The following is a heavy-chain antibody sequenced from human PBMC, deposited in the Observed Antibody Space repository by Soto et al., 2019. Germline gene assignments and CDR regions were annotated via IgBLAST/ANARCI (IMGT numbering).Heavy chain of an antibody. Sequence: HVQLVQSGAEVKKPGASVRVSCKASGYTFTIYYIHCVRQAPGQGLEWMAIVNHTGGSTNYAQKFQVRITVTFDTSTSTVFMELNSLRYEDTAVYYCARHLAAGDSWGQGTLVTVSS. J-gene: IGHJ4*02. CDR3: ARHLAAGDS. D-gene: IGHD6-25*01. CDR1: GYTFTIYY. V-gene: IGHV1-46*03. CDR2: VNHTGGST.